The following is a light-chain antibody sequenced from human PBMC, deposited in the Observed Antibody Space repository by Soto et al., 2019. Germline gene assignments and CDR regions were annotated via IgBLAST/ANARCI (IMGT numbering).Light chain of an antibody. J-gene: IGKJ4*01. CDR2: GAS. Sequence: EIVLTQSPGTLSLSPGERATLSCRGVQNLGSGYLAWYQQKPGQAPRLLIYGASTRATGIPARFSGSGSGTEFTLTISNLQSEDFAVYYCQQYNKWPPLTFGGGTKVDIK. V-gene: IGKV3-15*01. CDR1: QNLGSGY. CDR3: QQYNKWPPLT.